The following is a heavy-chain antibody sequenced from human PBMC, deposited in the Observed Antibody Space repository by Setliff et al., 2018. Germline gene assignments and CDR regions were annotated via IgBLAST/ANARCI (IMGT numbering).Heavy chain of an antibody. V-gene: IGHV4-4*07. CDR2: IYTSGST. Sequence: KTSETLSLTCTVSGGSISSYYWSWIRQPAGKGLEWIGRIYTSGSTNYNPSLKSRLTISRDTSKNQVSLKLNSVTATDTAVYYCARDLGHGGDSDYWGQGILVTVSS. CDR3: ARDLGHGGDSDY. D-gene: IGHD2-21*02. CDR1: GGSISSYY. J-gene: IGHJ4*02.